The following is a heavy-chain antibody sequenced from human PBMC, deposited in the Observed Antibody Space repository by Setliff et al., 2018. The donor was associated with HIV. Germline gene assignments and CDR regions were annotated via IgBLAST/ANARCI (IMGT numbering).Heavy chain of an antibody. CDR2: IYYSGST. CDR1: GGSISSSSYY. D-gene: IGHD3-22*01. J-gene: IGHJ6*03. V-gene: IGHV4-39*07. CDR3: ARGRNYDSSGYGDYYYYMDV. Sequence: PSETLSLTCTVSGGSISSSSYYWGWIRQPPGKGLEWIGSIYYSGSTNYNPSLKSRVTISVDTSRSQFSLKLSSVTAADTAVYYCARGRNYDSSGYGDYYYYMDVWGKGTTVTVSS.